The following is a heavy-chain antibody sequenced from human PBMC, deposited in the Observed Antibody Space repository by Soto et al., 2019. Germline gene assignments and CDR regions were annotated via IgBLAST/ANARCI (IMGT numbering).Heavy chain of an antibody. V-gene: IGHV3-23*01. CDR1: GFTFSSYA. J-gene: IGHJ6*02. D-gene: IGHD3-3*01. CDR3: AKAGITIFGVVMDYGMDV. CDR2: ISGSGGST. Sequence: GGSLRLSCAASGFTFSSYAMSWVRQAPGKGLEWVSAISGSGGSTHYADSVKGRFTISRDNSKNTLYLQMNSLRAEDTAVYYCAKAGITIFGVVMDYGMDVWGQGTTVTVSS.